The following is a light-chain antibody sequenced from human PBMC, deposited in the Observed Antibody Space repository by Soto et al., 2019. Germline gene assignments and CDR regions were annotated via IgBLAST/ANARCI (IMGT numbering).Light chain of an antibody. Sequence: DIQMTQSPSTLSASVGDRVTITCRASQSFGSWLAWYQQKPGKAPKLLIYDVSTLELGVPGRFSGSGSGTEFTLTISSLQPDDFATYYCQQYNISPSTFGQGTKVDIK. CDR2: DVS. J-gene: IGKJ2*02. CDR3: QQYNISPST. CDR1: QSFGSW. V-gene: IGKV1-5*01.